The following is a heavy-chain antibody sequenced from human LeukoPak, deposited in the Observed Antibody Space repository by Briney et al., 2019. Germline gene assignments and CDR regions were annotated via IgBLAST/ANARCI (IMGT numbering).Heavy chain of an antibody. CDR3: ARGGWSTLVRGVTLFDY. V-gene: IGHV1-2*02. CDR1: GYTFTGYY. J-gene: IGHJ4*02. Sequence: ASVKVSCKASGYTFTGYYMHWVRQAPGQGLEWMGWINPNSGGTNYAQKLQGRVTMTTDTSTSTAYMELRSLRSDDTAVYYCARGGWSTLVRGVTLFDYWGQGTLVSVSS. D-gene: IGHD3-10*01. CDR2: INPNSGGT.